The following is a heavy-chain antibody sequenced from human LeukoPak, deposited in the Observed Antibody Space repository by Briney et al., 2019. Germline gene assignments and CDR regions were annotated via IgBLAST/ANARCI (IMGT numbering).Heavy chain of an antibody. J-gene: IGHJ4*02. CDR3: ARVLAQLYYGGKAFDS. CDR2: IYYGGST. V-gene: IGHV4-31*03. Sequence: SQTLSLTCTVSGGSISSGDYYWSWIRQHPGKGLEWIGYIYYGGSTYYNLSLKSRVTISVDTSKNQFSLKVSSVTAADTAVYYCARVLAQLYYGGKAFDSWGQGTLVTVSS. D-gene: IGHD4-23*01. CDR1: GGSISSGDYY.